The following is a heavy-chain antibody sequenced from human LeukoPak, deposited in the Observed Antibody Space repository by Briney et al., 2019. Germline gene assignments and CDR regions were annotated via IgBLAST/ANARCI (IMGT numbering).Heavy chain of an antibody. V-gene: IGHV1-24*01. CDR3: ATSSLSSSSVLFQNH. CDR1: GYTLTELS. J-gene: IGHJ5*02. CDR2: FDPEDGET. D-gene: IGHD6-6*01. Sequence: GASVKVSCKVSGYTLTELSMHWVRQAPGKGLEWMGGFDPEDGETIYAQKFQGRVTMTEDTSTDTAYMELSSLRSEDTAVYYCATSSLSSSSVLFQNHWGQGTLVTVSS.